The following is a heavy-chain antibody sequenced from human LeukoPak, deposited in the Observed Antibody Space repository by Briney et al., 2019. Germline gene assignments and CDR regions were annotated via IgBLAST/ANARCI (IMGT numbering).Heavy chain of an antibody. CDR2: IYPSDSDT. J-gene: IGHJ4*02. D-gene: IGHD2-21*02. V-gene: IGHV5-51*01. CDR3: AGRGDSDFRID. CDR1: RHRFHSQW. Sequence: GESLKISFEGPRHRFHSQWIGWVRQMPGKGLGWVGIIYPSDSDTRYSPPFQGQVTISADKSISTAYLQWNSLEASDSAIYYCAGRGDSDFRIDWGQGTLVTVSS.